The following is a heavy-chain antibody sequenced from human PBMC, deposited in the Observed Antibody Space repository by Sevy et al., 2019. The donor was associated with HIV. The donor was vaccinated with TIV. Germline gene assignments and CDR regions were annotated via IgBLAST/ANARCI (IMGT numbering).Heavy chain of an antibody. Sequence: SETLSLTCTVSTGSITSYWWTWIRQPPGKGLEWIANIHHNGNTNYNPSLKSRVTISVDTYKSQFSLRLSSVTAADTAMYYCAGETAWGRDDSWGQGTRVTVSS. CDR2: IHHNGNT. J-gene: IGHJ5*01. CDR3: AGETAWGRDDS. D-gene: IGHD1-1*01. CDR1: TGSITSYW. V-gene: IGHV4-59*08.